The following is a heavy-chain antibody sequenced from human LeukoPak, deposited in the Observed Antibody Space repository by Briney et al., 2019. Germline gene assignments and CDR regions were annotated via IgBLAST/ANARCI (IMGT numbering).Heavy chain of an antibody. V-gene: IGHV3-48*03. Sequence: GGSLRLSCAASGFTFGSYEMNWVRQAPGKGLEWVSYISSSGSTIYYADSVKGRFTISRDNAKNSLYLQMNSLRAEDTAVYYCARGGSSTSCLDYWGQGTLVTVSS. CDR1: GFTFGSYE. J-gene: IGHJ4*02. CDR3: ARGGSSTSCLDY. CDR2: ISSSGSTI. D-gene: IGHD2-2*01.